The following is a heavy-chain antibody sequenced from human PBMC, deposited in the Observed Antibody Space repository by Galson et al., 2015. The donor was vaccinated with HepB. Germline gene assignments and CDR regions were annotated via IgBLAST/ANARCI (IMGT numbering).Heavy chain of an antibody. Sequence: SVKVSCKASGYTFTSHGISWVRQAPGQGLEWVGWISSYRGNTKYAQKFQGRVTMTKDTSTSTVCMEVRSLRFDDTAVYYCARDVDWVLDLWSQGTLVTVSS. CDR2: ISSYRGNT. V-gene: IGHV1-18*01. CDR1: GYTFTSHG. D-gene: IGHD3-9*01. CDR3: ARDVDWVLDL. J-gene: IGHJ5*02.